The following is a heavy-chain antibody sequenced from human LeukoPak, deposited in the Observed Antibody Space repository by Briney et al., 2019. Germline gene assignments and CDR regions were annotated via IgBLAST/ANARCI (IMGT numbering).Heavy chain of an antibody. CDR1: GGSISSYY. CDR2: IYYSGST. J-gene: IGHJ6*03. CDR3: ARTTEGGYTYDYFYYYYMDV. D-gene: IGHD5-18*01. V-gene: IGHV4-59*01. Sequence: SETLSLTCTVSGGSISSYYWSWIRQPPGKGLEWIGYIYYSGSTNYNPSLKSRVTISVDTSKNQFSLKLTSVTAADMAVYYCARTTEGGYTYDYFYYYYMDVWGKASTVTISS.